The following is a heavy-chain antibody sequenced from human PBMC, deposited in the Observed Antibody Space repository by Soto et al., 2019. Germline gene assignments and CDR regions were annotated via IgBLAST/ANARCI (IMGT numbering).Heavy chain of an antibody. V-gene: IGHV3-48*02. CDR1: GFTFSSYS. D-gene: IGHD1-26*01. CDR2: ISSSSSTI. Sequence: GESLKISCAASGFTFSSYSMNWVRQAPGKGLEWVSYISSSSSTIYYADSVKGRFTISRDNAKNSLYLQMNSLRDEDTAVYYCARAGAGATLYYYYYGMDVWGQGTTVTVSS. CDR3: ARAGAGATLYYYYYGMDV. J-gene: IGHJ6*02.